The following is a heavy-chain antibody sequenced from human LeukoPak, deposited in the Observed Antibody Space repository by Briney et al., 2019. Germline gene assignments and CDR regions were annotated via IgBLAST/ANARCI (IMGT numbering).Heavy chain of an antibody. V-gene: IGHV3-23*01. CDR1: GFTFSSYA. CDR3: TRKTPGRTPFDY. J-gene: IGHJ4*02. CDR2: ISGSGGST. Sequence: GGSLRLSCAASGFTFSSYAMGWVRQAPGKGLEWVSAISGSGGSTYYADSVRGRFTISRDNSKNTLYLQMDSLRAEDTAIYYCTRKTPGRTPFDYWGQGTLVTVSS. D-gene: IGHD2-15*01.